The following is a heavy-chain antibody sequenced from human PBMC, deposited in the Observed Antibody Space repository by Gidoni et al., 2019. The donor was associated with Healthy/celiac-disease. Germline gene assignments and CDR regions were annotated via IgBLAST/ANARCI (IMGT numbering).Heavy chain of an antibody. V-gene: IGHV3-30*18. D-gene: IGHD6-13*01. CDR1: GFTFSSYG. Sequence: QVQLVASGGGVVQPGRSLRLSCAASGFTFSSYGMHWVRQAPGKGLEWVAVISYDGSNKYYADSVKGRFTISRDNSKNTLYLQMNSLRAEDTAVYYCAKDRLLQQLVHGEVDYWGQGTLVTVSS. CDR3: AKDRLLQQLVHGEVDY. CDR2: ISYDGSNK. J-gene: IGHJ4*02.